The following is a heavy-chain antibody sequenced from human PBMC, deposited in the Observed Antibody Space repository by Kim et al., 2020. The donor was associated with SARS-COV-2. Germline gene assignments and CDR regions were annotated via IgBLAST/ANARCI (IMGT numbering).Heavy chain of an antibody. D-gene: IGHD2-15*01. CDR3: AKVAVVAAKDYFDY. V-gene: IGHV3-30*02. J-gene: IGHJ4*02. Sequence: ADSVKVRFTISRDNSKNTLYLQMNSLRAEDTAVYYCAKVAVVAAKDYFDYWGQGTLVTVSS.